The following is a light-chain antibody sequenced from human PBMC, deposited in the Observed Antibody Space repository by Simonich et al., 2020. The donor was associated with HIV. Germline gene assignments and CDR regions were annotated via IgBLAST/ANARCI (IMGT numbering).Light chain of an antibody. V-gene: IGKV1-39*01. J-gene: IGKJ4*01. CDR1: QKISTF. Sequence: DIQMTQSPSSLSASVGDRVTISCRASQKISTFLNWYQQKPGKAPKLLISVASSLQRGVPSRFSGSGSGTDFTLTISSLQPEDFATYYCQQSYSSPTFGGGTKLEIK. CDR3: QQSYSSPT. CDR2: VAS.